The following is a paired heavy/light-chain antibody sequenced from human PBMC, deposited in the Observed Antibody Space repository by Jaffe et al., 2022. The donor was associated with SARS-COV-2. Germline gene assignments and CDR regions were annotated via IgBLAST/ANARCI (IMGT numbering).Heavy chain of an antibody. J-gene: IGHJ4*02. CDR2: ISSSSSTI. Sequence: EVQLVESGGGLVQPGGSLRLSCAASGFTFSSYSMNWVRQAPGKGLEWVSYISSSSSTIYYADSVKGRFTISRDNAKNSLYLQMNSLRDEDTAVYYCARSGMITFGGVILGNGPNFDYWGQGTLVTVSS. CDR3: ARSGMITFGGVILGNGPNFDY. V-gene: IGHV3-48*02. D-gene: IGHD3-16*01. CDR1: GFTFSSYS.
Light chain of an antibody. CDR2: DAS. CDR1: QSVSSY. CDR3: QQRSNSMYT. Sequence: EIVLTQSPATLSLSPGERATLSCRASQSVSSYLAWYQQKPGQAPRLLIYDASNRATGIPARFSGSGSGTDFTLTISSLEPEDFAVYYCQQRSNSMYTFGQGTKLEIK. J-gene: IGKJ2*01. V-gene: IGKV3-11*01.